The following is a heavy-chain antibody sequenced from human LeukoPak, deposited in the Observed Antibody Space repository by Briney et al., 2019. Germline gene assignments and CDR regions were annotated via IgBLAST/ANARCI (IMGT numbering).Heavy chain of an antibody. Sequence: SETLSLTCIVSGGSISSYYWSWIRQPPGKGLEWIGYIYYSGSTNYNPSLKSRVTISVDTSKNQFSLKLSSVAAADTAVYYCARAPYYYDSSGPFDYWGQGTLVTVSS. V-gene: IGHV4-59*01. CDR3: ARAPYYYDSSGPFDY. CDR1: GGSISSYY. CDR2: IYYSGST. D-gene: IGHD3-22*01. J-gene: IGHJ4*02.